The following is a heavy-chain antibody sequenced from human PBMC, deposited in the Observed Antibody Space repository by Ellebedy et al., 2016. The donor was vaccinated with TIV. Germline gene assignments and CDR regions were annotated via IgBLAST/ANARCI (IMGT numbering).Heavy chain of an antibody. CDR2: LSGTGNSI. CDR3: AKELTSRDVLHPMDV. Sequence: GESLKISXAASGFPFNHYGMSWVRQAPGKGLEWVSGLSGTGNSIYYADSVKGRFTISRDNSENTLHLQMTSLRAEDTARYYCAKELTSRDVLHPMDVWGPGTTVTVSS. J-gene: IGHJ6*02. D-gene: IGHD2-2*01. CDR1: GFPFNHYG. V-gene: IGHV3-23*01.